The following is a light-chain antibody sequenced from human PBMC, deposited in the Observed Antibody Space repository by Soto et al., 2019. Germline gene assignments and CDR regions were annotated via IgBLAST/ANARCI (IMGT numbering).Light chain of an antibody. CDR3: QQYGSSPIT. J-gene: IGKJ5*01. CDR2: GAS. V-gene: IGKV3-20*01. Sequence: EIVLTQSPGTLSLSPGERATLSCRASQSVSNSLAWYQQKTGQAPRLLISGASSRATGIPDRFSGSGSGTDFTLTISRLEPEDFALYYCQQYGSSPITFGHGTRLEIK. CDR1: QSVSNS.